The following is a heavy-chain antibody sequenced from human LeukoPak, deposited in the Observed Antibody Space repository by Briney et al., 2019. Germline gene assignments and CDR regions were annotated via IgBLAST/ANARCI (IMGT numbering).Heavy chain of an antibody. D-gene: IGHD3-22*01. CDR2: IIPIFGTA. V-gene: IGHV1-69*13. CDR3: ARSGYYDSSGLSPEDY. J-gene: IGHJ4*02. Sequence: GAPVKVSCKASGGTFSSYAISWVRQAPGQGLEWMGGIIPIFGTANYAQKFQGRVTITADESTSTAYMELSSLRSEDTAVYYCARSGYYDSSGLSPEDYWGQGTLVTVSS. CDR1: GGTFSSYA.